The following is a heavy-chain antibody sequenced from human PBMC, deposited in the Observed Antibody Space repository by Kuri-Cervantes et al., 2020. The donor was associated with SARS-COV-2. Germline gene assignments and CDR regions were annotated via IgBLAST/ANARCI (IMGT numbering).Heavy chain of an antibody. CDR1: GGSISSSSYY. CDR3: ARGLNDFWSGYYKNWFDP. D-gene: IGHD3-3*01. CDR2: IYYSGST. Sequence: SETLSLTCTVSGGSISSSSYYWGWIRQPPGKGLEWIGSIYYSGSTYYNPSLKSRVTISVDTSKNQFSLKLSSVTAADTAVYYCARGLNDFWSGYYKNWFDPWGQGTRGTVSS. J-gene: IGHJ5*02. V-gene: IGHV4-39*07.